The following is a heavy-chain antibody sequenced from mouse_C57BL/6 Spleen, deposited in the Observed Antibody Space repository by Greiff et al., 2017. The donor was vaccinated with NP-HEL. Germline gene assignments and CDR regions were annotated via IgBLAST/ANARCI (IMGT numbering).Heavy chain of an antibody. CDR2: INPSNGGT. J-gene: IGHJ1*03. Sequence: QVQLQQPGTELVKPGASVKLSCKASGYTFTSYWMHWVKQRPGQGLEWIGNINPSNGGTNYNEKFKSKATLTVDKSSSTAYMQLSSLTSEDSAVYYCARGVSYDYDWYFDVWGTGTTVTVSS. D-gene: IGHD2-4*01. V-gene: IGHV1-53*01. CDR3: ARGVSYDYDWYFDV. CDR1: GYTFTSYW.